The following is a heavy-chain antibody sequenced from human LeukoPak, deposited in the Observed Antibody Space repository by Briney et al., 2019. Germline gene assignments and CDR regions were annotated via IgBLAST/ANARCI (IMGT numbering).Heavy chain of an antibody. V-gene: IGHV1-2*02. Sequence: ASVKVSCKASGYTFTGYYMHWVRQAPGQGLEWMGWINPNSGGTNYAQKFQGRVTMTRDTSISTAYMELSRLRSDDTAVYYCARGGDIVVVPAAGWGSYFDYWGQGTLVTVSP. CDR2: INPNSGGT. D-gene: IGHD2-2*01. J-gene: IGHJ4*02. CDR1: GYTFTGYY. CDR3: ARGGDIVVVPAAGWGSYFDY.